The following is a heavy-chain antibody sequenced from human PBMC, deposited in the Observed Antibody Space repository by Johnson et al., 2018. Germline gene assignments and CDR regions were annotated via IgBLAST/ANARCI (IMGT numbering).Heavy chain of an antibody. V-gene: IGHV3-30*03. D-gene: IGHD1-26*01. CDR2: ISYDGSNK. CDR3: AREHIVGAINVEHFQH. Sequence: QVQLVESGGGVVQXGRSLRLSCAASGFTFSSYGMHWVRQAPGKGLEWVAVISYDGSNKYYADSVQGRFTISRDNSKNTLYLQMNSLRAEDTAVYYCAREHIVGAINVEHFQHWGQGTLVTVSS. J-gene: IGHJ1*01. CDR1: GFTFSSYG.